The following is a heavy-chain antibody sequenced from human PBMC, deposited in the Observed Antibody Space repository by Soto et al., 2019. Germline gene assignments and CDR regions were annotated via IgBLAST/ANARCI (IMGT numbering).Heavy chain of an antibody. CDR2: IYYSGST. CDR1: GGYISSGGYY. V-gene: IGHV4-31*03. Sequence: QVQLQESGPGLVKPSQTLSLTCTVSGGYISSGGYYWSWIRQHPGKGLEWIGYIYYSGSTYYNPSLKGRVSISGDTSKNQFSLNLSSVTAADTAVYYCARADRSSIFGVVTSYWGQGTLVTVSS. J-gene: IGHJ4*02. D-gene: IGHD3-3*01. CDR3: ARADRSSIFGVVTSY.